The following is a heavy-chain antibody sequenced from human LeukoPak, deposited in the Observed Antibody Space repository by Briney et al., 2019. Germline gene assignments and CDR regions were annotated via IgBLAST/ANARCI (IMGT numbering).Heavy chain of an antibody. J-gene: IGHJ4*02. CDR1: GFTFSSYA. CDR2: ISYDGSNK. Sequence: GRSLRLSCAASGFTFSSYAMHWVRQAPGKGLEWVAVISYDGSNKYYADSVKGRFTISRDNSKNTLYLQMNSLRAEDTAVYYCARGIFGVVIIQNYFDYWGQGTLVTVSS. CDR3: ARGIFGVVIIQNYFDY. V-gene: IGHV3-30-3*01. D-gene: IGHD3-3*01.